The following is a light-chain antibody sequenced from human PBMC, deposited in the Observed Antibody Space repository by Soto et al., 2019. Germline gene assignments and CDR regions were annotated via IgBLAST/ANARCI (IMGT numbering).Light chain of an antibody. Sequence: QSVLTQPPSVSAAPGQKVTISCSGSSTNIGHNYVSWYQHLPGTAPKILIYDDNKRFSGIPDRFSGSKSGTSATLGITGLQTGDEADYYCGAWDTSLSVWVFGGGTKVTVL. CDR1: STNIGHNY. J-gene: IGLJ3*02. CDR2: DDN. CDR3: GAWDTSLSVWV. V-gene: IGLV1-51*01.